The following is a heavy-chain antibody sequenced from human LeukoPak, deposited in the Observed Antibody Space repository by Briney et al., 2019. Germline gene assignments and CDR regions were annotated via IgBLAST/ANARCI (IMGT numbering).Heavy chain of an antibody. V-gene: IGHV7-4-1*02. CDR2: IHPSTGNP. CDR1: GYTFTNYA. CDR3: ARGMSNSPYYFYYYMDV. D-gene: IGHD1-1*01. Sequence: GASVKVSCKTSGYTFTNYAMNWGRQALGQGLEWMGWIHPSTGNPTYAQAFTRRFVFSLDTSVSTPYLQISSLKAEDTAVYYCARGMSNSPYYFYYYMDVWGKGTTVTVSS. J-gene: IGHJ6*03.